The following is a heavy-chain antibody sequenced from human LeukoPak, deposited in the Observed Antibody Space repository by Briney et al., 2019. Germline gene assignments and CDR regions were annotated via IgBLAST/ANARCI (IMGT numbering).Heavy chain of an antibody. J-gene: IGHJ6*02. CDR2: IYYSTST. D-gene: IGHD2-2*02. CDR1: GGSITSSIDY. CDR3: AGHQCSGTRCYTFYFYGMDV. V-gene: IGHV4-39*01. Sequence: PSETLSLTCTVSGGSITSSIDYWGWVRQPPGKGLEWIATIYYSTSTQYNPSLKSRVTMSVDTSKNQFSLKLSSMTAADTAVYYCAGHQCSGTRCYTFYFYGMDVWGHGTTVTVSS.